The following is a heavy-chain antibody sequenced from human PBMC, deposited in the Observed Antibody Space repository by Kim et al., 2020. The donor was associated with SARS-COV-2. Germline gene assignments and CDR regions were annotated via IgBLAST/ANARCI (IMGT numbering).Heavy chain of an antibody. J-gene: IGHJ3*02. CDR2: IYPGDSDT. Sequence: GESLKISCKGSGYSFTSYWIGWVRQMPGKGLEWMGIIYPGDSDTRYSPSFQGQVTISADKSISTAYLQWSSLKASDTAMYYCASLLVGATWAPGDRAFDIWGQGTIVTVSS. CDR3: ASLLVGATWAPGDRAFDI. D-gene: IGHD1-26*01. V-gene: IGHV5-51*01. CDR1: GYSFTSYW.